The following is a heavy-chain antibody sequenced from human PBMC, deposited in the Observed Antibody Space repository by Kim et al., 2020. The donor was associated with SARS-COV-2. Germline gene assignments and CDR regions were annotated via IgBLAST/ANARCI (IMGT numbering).Heavy chain of an antibody. Sequence: SVRGRFTISRDNAKNSLYLQMSSLRAEDTAVYYCGGDILGEVVVITRGFDCWGQGTLVTVSS. V-gene: IGHV3-21*01. J-gene: IGHJ4*02. CDR3: GGDILGEVVVITRGFDC. D-gene: IGHD3-22*01.